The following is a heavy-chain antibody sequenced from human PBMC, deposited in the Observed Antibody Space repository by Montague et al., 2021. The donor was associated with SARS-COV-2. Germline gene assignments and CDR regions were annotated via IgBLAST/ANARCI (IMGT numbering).Heavy chain of an antibody. V-gene: IGHV4-59*02. D-gene: IGHD1-14*01. Sequence: SETLSLTCTVSGASVSSSDWGWIRQSPGKGLEWIGYFYSVGSTDYNPSLESRVTISRDTSKNQFSLKVRSVTAADTAIYYCARETMTADAFDIWGQGTMVTVSS. CDR2: FYSVGST. CDR1: GASVSSSD. J-gene: IGHJ3*02. CDR3: ARETMTADAFDI.